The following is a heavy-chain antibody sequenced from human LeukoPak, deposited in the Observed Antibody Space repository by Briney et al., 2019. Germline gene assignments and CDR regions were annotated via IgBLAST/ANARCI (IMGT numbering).Heavy chain of an antibody. J-gene: IGHJ4*02. Sequence: SQTLSLTCAISGDSVSSNSAAWNWIRQSPSRGLELLGRTYYRSKRSTDYAVSVKSRITVNPDTSKNQFSLQLNSVTPEDTAVYYCARLENWAFDFWGQGTLITVSS. CDR2: TYYRSKRST. D-gene: IGHD7-27*01. CDR3: ARLENWAFDF. CDR1: GDSVSSNSAA. V-gene: IGHV6-1*01.